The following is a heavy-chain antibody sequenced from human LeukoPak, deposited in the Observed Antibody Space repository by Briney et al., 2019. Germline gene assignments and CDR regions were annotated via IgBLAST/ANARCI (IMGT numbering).Heavy chain of an antibody. V-gene: IGHV4-30-2*01. J-gene: IGHJ2*01. CDR3: ARDTIVVVPAAIGSYWYFDL. CDR1: GGSISSGGYS. CDR2: IYHSGST. Sequence: SQTLSLTCAVSGGSISSGGYSWSWIRQPPGKGLEWIGYIYHSGSTYYNPSLKSRVTISVDRSKNQFSLKLSSVTAADTAVYYCARDTIVVVPAAIGSYWYFDLWGRGTLVTVSS. D-gene: IGHD2-2*01.